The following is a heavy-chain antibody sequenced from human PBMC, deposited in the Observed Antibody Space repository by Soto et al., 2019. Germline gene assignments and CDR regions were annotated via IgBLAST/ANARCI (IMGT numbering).Heavy chain of an antibody. CDR3: ARAVYYYDSSGYPEGWYFDL. Sequence: PGGSLRLSCAASGFTFSSYSMNWVRQAPGKGLEWVSSISSSSSYIYYADSVKGRFTISRDNAKNSLYLQMNSLRAEDTAVYYCARAVYYYDSSGYPEGWYFDLWGRGTLVTVS. V-gene: IGHV3-21*01. J-gene: IGHJ2*01. CDR1: GFTFSSYS. D-gene: IGHD3-22*01. CDR2: ISSSSSYI.